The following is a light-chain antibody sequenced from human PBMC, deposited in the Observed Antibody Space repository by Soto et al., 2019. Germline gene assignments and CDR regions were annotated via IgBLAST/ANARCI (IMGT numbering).Light chain of an antibody. V-gene: IGKV1-39*01. J-gene: IGKJ5*01. CDR2: AAS. CDR3: QQSYSIT. Sequence: DIPMTQSPSSLSASVGDRVTITCRASQSISTYLNWYQQKPGRAPKLLISAASSLQSGVPLRFSGSGSGTDFTLTISSLQPEDFATYYCQQSYSITFGQGTRLEIK. CDR1: QSISTY.